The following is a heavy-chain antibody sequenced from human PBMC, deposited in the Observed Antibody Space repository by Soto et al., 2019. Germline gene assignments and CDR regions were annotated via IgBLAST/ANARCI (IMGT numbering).Heavy chain of an antibody. Sequence: QVQLVESGGGVVQPGRSLRLSCAASGFTFSSYGMHWVRQAPGKGLEWVAVIWYDGSNKYYADSVKGRFTISRDNSKNTLYLQMNSLRAEDTAVYYCARVQDPRGDSLIDYWGQGTLVTVSS. J-gene: IGHJ4*02. D-gene: IGHD2-21*02. V-gene: IGHV3-33*01. CDR2: IWYDGSNK. CDR1: GFTFSSYG. CDR3: ARVQDPRGDSLIDY.